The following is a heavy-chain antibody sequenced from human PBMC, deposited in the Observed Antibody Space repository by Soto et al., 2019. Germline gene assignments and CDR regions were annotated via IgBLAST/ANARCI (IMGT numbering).Heavy chain of an antibody. CDR3: AKDRDDIEMVDAFEM. J-gene: IGHJ3*02. CDR1: GFAFSNYA. V-gene: IGHV3-23*01. Sequence: EMQLLESGGDLVQPGGSLRLSCAASGFAFSNYAMTWVRQAPGKGLEYVSAISGSGISTYYADSMKGRFIISRDNSRNTLFLHIDSLRAGDTAVYYCAKDRDDIEMVDAFEMWGQGTMVTVSS. D-gene: IGHD2-15*01. CDR2: ISGSGIST.